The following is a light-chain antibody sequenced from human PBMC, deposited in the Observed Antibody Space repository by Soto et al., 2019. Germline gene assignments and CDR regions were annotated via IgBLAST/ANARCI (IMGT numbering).Light chain of an antibody. Sequence: QSVLTQSSSASASLGSSVKLTCTLSSGHSSYIIAWHQQQPGKAPRYLMKLEGSGSYNKVSGVPDRFSGSSSGADRYLTISNLQFEDEADYYCETWGSNTPVFGAGTKLTVL. V-gene: IGLV4-60*02. J-gene: IGLJ3*02. CDR1: SGHSSYI. CDR2: LEGSGSY. CDR3: ETWGSNTPV.